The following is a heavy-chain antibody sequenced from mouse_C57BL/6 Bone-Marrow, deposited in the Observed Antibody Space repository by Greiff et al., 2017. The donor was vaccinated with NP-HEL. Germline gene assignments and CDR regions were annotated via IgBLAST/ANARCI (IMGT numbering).Heavy chain of an antibody. CDR3: ARKGAWFAY. J-gene: IGHJ3*01. CDR1: GYTFTSYG. V-gene: IGHV1-81*01. Sequence: VKLVESGAELARPGASVKLSCKASGYTFTSYGISWVKQRTGQGLEWIGEIYPRSGNTYYNEKFKGKATLTADKSSSTAYMELRSLTSEDSAVYFCARKGAWFAYWGQGTLVTVSA. CDR2: IYPRSGNT.